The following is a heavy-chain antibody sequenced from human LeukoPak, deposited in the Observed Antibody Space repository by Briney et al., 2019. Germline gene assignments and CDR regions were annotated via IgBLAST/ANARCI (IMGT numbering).Heavy chain of an antibody. CDR1: GGSISSYY. Sequence: SETLSLTCTVSGGSISSYYWSWIRQPPGKGLEWIGYIYYSGSTNYNPSLKSRATISVDTSKNQFSLKLSSVTAADTAVYYCARRGYGSSWYRGAFDIWGQGTMVTVSS. CDR2: IYYSGST. D-gene: IGHD6-13*01. V-gene: IGHV4-59*08. J-gene: IGHJ3*02. CDR3: ARRGYGSSWYRGAFDI.